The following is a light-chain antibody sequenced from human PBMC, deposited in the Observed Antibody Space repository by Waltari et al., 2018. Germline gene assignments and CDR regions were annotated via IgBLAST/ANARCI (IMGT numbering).Light chain of an antibody. Sequence: DIQMTQSPSTLSASVGDRVTITCRASHSISIWLAWYQQKPGKAPNLLIYKTSSLQSGVPSRFSGSGSGTEFTLTISSLQPDDFTTYFCQQYSGSPWTCGQGTKVEI. J-gene: IGKJ1*01. CDR3: QQYSGSPWT. V-gene: IGKV1-5*03. CDR1: HSISIW. CDR2: KTS.